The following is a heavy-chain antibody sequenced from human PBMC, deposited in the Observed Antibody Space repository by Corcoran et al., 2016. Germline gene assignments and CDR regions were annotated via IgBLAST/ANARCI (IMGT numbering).Heavy chain of an antibody. J-gene: IGHJ4*02. CDR2: ISSSSSTI. D-gene: IGHD3-22*01. V-gene: IGHV3-48*04. CDR1: GFTFSSYS. CDR3: APGGGYYDSSALDY. Sequence: EVQLVESGGGLVQPGGSLRLSCAASGFTFSSYSMNWVRQAPGKGLEWVSYISSSSSTIYYADSVKGRFTISRDNAKNSLYLQMNSLRAEDTAVYYCAPGGGYYDSSALDYWGQGTLVTVSS.